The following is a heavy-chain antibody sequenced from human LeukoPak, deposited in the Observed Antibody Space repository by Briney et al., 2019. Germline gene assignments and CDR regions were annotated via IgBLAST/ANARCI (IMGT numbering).Heavy chain of an antibody. D-gene: IGHD6-6*01. J-gene: IGHJ5*02. Sequence: SETLSLTCTVSGGSISNYYWSWIRQPPGKGLEWIGYIYYSGSTNYNPSLKSRVTISVDTSKNQFSLKLSSVTAADTAVYYCVRAEGLVNGNWFDPWGQGTLVTVSS. CDR2: IYYSGST. CDR3: VRAEGLVNGNWFDP. CDR1: GGSISNYY. V-gene: IGHV4-59*01.